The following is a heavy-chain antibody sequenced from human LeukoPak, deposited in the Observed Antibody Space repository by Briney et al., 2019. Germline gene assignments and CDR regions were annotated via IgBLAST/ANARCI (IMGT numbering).Heavy chain of an antibody. Sequence: PSETLSLTCTVSGDSINSGGYYWSWIRQPPGKGLEWIGYIYHSGITYYNSSLKSRVTISPDRSNNQFSLKLRSVTAADTAVYYCASYPPNYDFWSGSVHWGQGTLVTVSS. CDR1: GDSINSGGYY. J-gene: IGHJ4*02. CDR2: IYHSGIT. V-gene: IGHV4-30-2*01. CDR3: ASYPPNYDFWSGSVH. D-gene: IGHD3-3*01.